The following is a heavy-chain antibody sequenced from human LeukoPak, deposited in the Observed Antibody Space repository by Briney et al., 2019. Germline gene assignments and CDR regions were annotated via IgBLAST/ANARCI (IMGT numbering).Heavy chain of an antibody. D-gene: IGHD3-10*01. J-gene: IGHJ4*02. CDR2: INSDGSST. CDR3: AKDYRDYYGSGSYCDY. CDR1: GFTFSSYW. Sequence: PGGSLRLSCAASGFTFSSYWMHWVRQAPGKGLVWVSRINSDGSSTSYADSVKGRFTISRDNSKNTLYLQMNSLRAEDTAVYYCAKDYRDYYGSGSYCDYWGQGTLVTVSS. V-gene: IGHV3-74*01.